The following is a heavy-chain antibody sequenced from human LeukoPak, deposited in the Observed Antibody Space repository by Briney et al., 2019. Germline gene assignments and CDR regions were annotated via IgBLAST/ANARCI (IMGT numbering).Heavy chain of an antibody. J-gene: IGHJ5*02. V-gene: IGHV1-2*02. Sequence: ASVKVSCKASGYTFTGYYIHWVRQAPGQGLEWMGWINPNSGGTNYAQKFQGRVTMTRDTSISTAYMELSRLRSDDTAVYYCAKDPSDFFGVRRAWFDPWGQGTLVTVSS. D-gene: IGHD3-3*01. CDR1: GYTFTGYY. CDR2: INPNSGGT. CDR3: AKDPSDFFGVRRAWFDP.